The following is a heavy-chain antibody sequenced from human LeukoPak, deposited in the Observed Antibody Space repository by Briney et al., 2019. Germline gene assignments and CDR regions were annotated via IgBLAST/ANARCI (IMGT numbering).Heavy chain of an antibody. CDR3: AKQWVDC. Sequence: PGGSLRLSCAASGFTFSNYAMNWVRRAPGKGLEWVSSISESGDTTHYADSVKGRFTISRDNAQNTLYLQMNTLRAEDTALYYCAKQWVDCWGQGTLVTVSS. D-gene: IGHD1-26*01. J-gene: IGHJ4*02. CDR1: GFTFSNYA. V-gene: IGHV3-23*01. CDR2: ISESGDTT.